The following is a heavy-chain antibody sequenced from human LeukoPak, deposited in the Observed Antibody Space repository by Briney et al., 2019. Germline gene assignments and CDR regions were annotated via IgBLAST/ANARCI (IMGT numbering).Heavy chain of an antibody. CDR1: GGTFSSYA. D-gene: IGHD4-23*01. J-gene: IGHJ4*02. V-gene: IGHV1-69*13. CDR2: IIPIFGTA. Sequence: SVNVSCKASGGTFSSYAISWVRQAPGQGLEWMGGIIPIFGTANYAQKFQGRVTITAVESMSTAYMELSSLRSEDTAVYYCARGWLAETTVVTPYNYWGQGTLVTVSS. CDR3: ARGWLAETTVVTPYNY.